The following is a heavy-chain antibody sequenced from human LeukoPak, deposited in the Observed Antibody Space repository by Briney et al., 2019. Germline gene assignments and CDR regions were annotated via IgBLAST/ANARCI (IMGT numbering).Heavy chain of an antibody. CDR1: GGSFSGYY. CDR3: ARGSYGWELPNRYFDL. CDR2: INHSGST. Sequence: SETLSLTCALYGGSFSGYYWSGIRHPPGKGLEWIGEINHSGSTNYNPSLKSRVTISVDTSKNQFSLKLSSVTAADTDVYYCARGSYGWELPNRYFDLWGRGTLVTVSS. V-gene: IGHV4-34*01. J-gene: IGHJ2*01. D-gene: IGHD1-26*01.